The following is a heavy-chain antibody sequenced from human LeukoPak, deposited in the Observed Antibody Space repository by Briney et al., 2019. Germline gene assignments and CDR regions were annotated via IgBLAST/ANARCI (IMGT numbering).Heavy chain of an antibody. Sequence: SETLSLTCAVYGGSFSGYYWSWIRQPPGKGLEWIGEINHSGSTNYNPSLKSRVTISVDTSKNQFSLKLSSVTAADTAVYYCARASITMVRGVLFDYWGQGTLVTVSS. D-gene: IGHD3-10*01. CDR3: ARASITMVRGVLFDY. CDR1: GGSFSGYY. J-gene: IGHJ4*02. CDR2: INHSGST. V-gene: IGHV4-34*01.